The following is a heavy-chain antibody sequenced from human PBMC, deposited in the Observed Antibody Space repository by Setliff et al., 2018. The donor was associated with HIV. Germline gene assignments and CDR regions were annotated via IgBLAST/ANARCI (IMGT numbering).Heavy chain of an antibody. CDR3: ARDIWGSSWYSSALNDAFDI. V-gene: IGHV3-7*01. J-gene: IGHJ3*02. CDR2: IKQDGSEK. Sequence: GGSLRLSCAASGFTFSRHWMSWVRQAPGKGLEWVANIKQDGSEKYYVDSVKGRFTISRDNAKNSLYLQMNSLRAEDTAVYYCARDIWGSSWYSSALNDAFDIWGQGTMVTVSS. CDR1: GFTFSRHW. D-gene: IGHD6-13*01.